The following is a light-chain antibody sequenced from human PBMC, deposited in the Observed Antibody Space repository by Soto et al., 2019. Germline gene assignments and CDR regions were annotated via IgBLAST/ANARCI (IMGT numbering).Light chain of an antibody. Sequence: QSVLTQPPSVSGAPGQRVTISCTGSSSNIGAGYDVHWYQQLPGTAPKLFMYANSNRPSGVPDRFSGSKSGTSASLAITGLQAEDEADYYCQSYASSLSGYVFGTGTKVTVL. CDR2: ANS. CDR3: QSYASSLSGYV. J-gene: IGLJ1*01. CDR1: SSNIGAGYD. V-gene: IGLV1-40*01.